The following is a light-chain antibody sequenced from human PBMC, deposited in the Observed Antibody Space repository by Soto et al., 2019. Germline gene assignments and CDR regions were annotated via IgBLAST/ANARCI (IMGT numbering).Light chain of an antibody. CDR3: QQYGSSPFT. J-gene: IGKJ3*01. V-gene: IGKV3-20*01. Sequence: EIVWTQSPGTLSLSPWERATLSCRASQSVSSSYLACYQQKPGQAPRLLIYGASSRATGIPDRFSVSGSGTDFTLTISRLEPEDFAVYYCQQYGSSPFTFGPGTKVDIK. CDR1: QSVSSSY. CDR2: GAS.